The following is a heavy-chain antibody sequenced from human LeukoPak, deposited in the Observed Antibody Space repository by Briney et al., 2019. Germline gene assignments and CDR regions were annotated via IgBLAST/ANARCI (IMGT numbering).Heavy chain of an antibody. V-gene: IGHV4-59*08. J-gene: IGHJ4*02. CDR2: IYYSGST. CDR3: ARSEINDYNRY. Sequence: SETLSLTCTVSGGSIRSYYWSWIRQPPGKGLEWIGYIYYSGSTNYNPSLKSRVTISVDTSKNQFSLKLSSVTAADTAVYYCARSEINDYNRYWGQGITVIVSS. D-gene: IGHD3-10*01. CDR1: GGSIRSYY.